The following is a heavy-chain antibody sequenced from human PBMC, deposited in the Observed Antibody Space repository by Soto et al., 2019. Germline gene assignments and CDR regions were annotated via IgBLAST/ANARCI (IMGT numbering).Heavy chain of an antibody. CDR1: GYTFYSHS. V-gene: IGHV1-18*01. J-gene: IGHJ6*02. CDR3: ARGMQQDYYYGMDV. CDR2: ISADNGNT. Sequence: QAQLVQSGAEVKKPGASVKVSCKASGYTFYSHSISWVRQAPGQGLEWMGRISADNGNTKYAQKFRGRVTMTTDTSTRTVYMALRNLRSDDTAVYYCARGMQQDYYYGMDVLGQGTTVTVAS.